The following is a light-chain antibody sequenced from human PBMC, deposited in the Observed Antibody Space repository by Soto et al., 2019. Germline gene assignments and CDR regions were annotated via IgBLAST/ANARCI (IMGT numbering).Light chain of an antibody. CDR2: GAS. J-gene: IGKJ3*01. V-gene: IGKV3-20*01. Sequence: EIVLTQSPGTLSLSPVERATLSCRASQSVSSTYLAWYQQKPGQAPRLLIYGASSRATGIPDRFSGSGSGTDFTLTISRLEPEDFAVYYCQQYGDSPFTFGPGTKVDIK. CDR3: QQYGDSPFT. CDR1: QSVSSTY.